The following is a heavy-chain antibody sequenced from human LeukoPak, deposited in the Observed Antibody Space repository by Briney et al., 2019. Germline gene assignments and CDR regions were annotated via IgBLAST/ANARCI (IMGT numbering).Heavy chain of an antibody. CDR3: ARGPSGYHNT. V-gene: IGHV3-48*03. Sequence: GGSLRLSCEASGFTFSSYEMNWVRQAPGKGLEWVSYISSSGSTIHYADSVKGRFTISRDNAKNSLSLQMNSLRAEDTAVYYCARGPSGYHNTGGQGTLVTVSS. J-gene: IGHJ4*02. CDR1: GFTFSSYE. CDR2: ISSSGSTI. D-gene: IGHD5-12*01.